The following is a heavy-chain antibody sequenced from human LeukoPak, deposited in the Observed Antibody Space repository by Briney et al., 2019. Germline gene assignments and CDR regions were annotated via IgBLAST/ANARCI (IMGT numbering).Heavy chain of an antibody. Sequence: GRSLRLSCAASGFTLSRFGMHWVRQAQGKGLEWVAVISYDGSNKYYGDSVKGRFTISRDNSQNTLYLQMNSLRADDTAVYYCARDMYGAAAGLLDDWGQGTLATVSS. D-gene: IGHD6-13*01. CDR1: GFTLSRFG. CDR2: ISYDGSNK. J-gene: IGHJ4*02. CDR3: ARDMYGAAAGLLDD. V-gene: IGHV3-30*03.